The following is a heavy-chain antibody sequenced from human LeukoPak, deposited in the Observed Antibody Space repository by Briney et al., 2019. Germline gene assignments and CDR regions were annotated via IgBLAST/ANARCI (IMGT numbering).Heavy chain of an antibody. Sequence: PGRSLRLSCAASGFSFRNYGLHWVRQAPGKGLEWVAFIWSDGSSQNYADSVKGRFTISRDNSKNTLYLQMNGLRAEDTAVYYCATDGPHHIFDNWGQGVLVTASS. D-gene: IGHD2-21*01. CDR1: GFSFRNYG. CDR2: IWSDGSSQ. J-gene: IGHJ4*02. V-gene: IGHV3-33*03. CDR3: ATDGPHHIFDN.